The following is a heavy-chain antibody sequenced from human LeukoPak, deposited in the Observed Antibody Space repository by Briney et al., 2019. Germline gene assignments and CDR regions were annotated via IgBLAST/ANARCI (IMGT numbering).Heavy chain of an antibody. D-gene: IGHD6-6*01. V-gene: IGHV3-7*01. CDR2: IKQDGSEK. J-gene: IGHJ3*02. Sequence: GGSLRLSCAASGFTFSSYSMSWVRQAPGKGLEWVANIKQDGSEKYYVDSVKGRFTISRDNAKNSLYLQMNSLRAEDTAVYYCAKCEYSSDAFDIWGQGTMVTVSS. CDR1: GFTFSSYS. CDR3: AKCEYSSDAFDI.